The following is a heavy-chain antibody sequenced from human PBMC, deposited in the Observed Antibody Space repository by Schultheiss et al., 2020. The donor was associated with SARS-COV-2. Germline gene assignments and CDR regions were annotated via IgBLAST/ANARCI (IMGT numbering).Heavy chain of an antibody. CDR2: INHSGST. CDR3: ARGVGWIEGDY. D-gene: IGHD2-2*03. J-gene: IGHJ4*02. Sequence: GSLRLSCAVFGITLSDHDMDWVRQPPGKGLELIGEINHSGSTNYNPSLKSRVTISVDTSKNQFSLKLSSVTAADTAVYYCARGVGWIEGDYWGQGTLVTSPQ. CDR1: GITLSDHD. V-gene: IGHV4-34*01.